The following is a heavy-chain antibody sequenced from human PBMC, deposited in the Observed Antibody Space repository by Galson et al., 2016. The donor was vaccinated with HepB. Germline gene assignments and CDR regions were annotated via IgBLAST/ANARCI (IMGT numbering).Heavy chain of an antibody. D-gene: IGHD6-13*01. Sequence: SLRLSCAASGFHFSGYGMHWVRQAPGKGLEWVALIWFDGTYKYYADSGRGRFTISRDDSMNTVFLQMESLRAENTAVYYCARAGVSNWPDFDFWGQGALVTVSS. CDR2: IWFDGTYK. CDR3: ARAGVSNWPDFDF. V-gene: IGHV3-33*02. J-gene: IGHJ4*02. CDR1: GFHFSGYG.